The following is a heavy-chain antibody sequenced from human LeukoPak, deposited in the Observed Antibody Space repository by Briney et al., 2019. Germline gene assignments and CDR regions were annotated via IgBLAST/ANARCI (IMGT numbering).Heavy chain of an antibody. CDR2: VYYSGDT. V-gene: IGHV4-39*07. D-gene: IGHD3-22*01. CDR3: ARAPVSDDSRSPLAEPRPYYYYYYGMDV. Sequence: SETLSLTCTVSGGSINSRSDYWGWIRQPPGKGLEWIGNVYYSGDTYYNTSLQSRVTISVDTSKNQFSLKLSSGTAADTAVYYCARAPVSDDSRSPLAEPRPYYYYYYGMDVWGQGTTVTVSS. CDR1: GGSINSRSDY. J-gene: IGHJ6*02.